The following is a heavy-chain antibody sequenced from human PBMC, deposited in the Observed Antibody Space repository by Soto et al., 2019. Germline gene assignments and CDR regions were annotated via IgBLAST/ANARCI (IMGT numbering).Heavy chain of an antibody. V-gene: IGHV3-74*01. CDR2: IKSDGSGT. CDR1: GFPCSSYW. Sequence: GPLRLSCAAAGFPCSSYWMHWVRQDPGKGPMWVSRIKSDGSGTYHADSVQGRFIMSRDNAQDTLHLQMNSLRVEDTAVYYCVRGDGDYHDGNGYLGRHWGQGTLVTVSS. CDR3: VRGDGDYHDGNGYLGRH. D-gene: IGHD3-22*01. J-gene: IGHJ4*02.